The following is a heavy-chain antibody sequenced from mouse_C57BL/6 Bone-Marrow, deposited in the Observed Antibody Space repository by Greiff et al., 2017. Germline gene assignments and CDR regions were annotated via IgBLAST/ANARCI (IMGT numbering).Heavy chain of an antibody. Sequence: QVQLQQSGAELVRPGASVTLSCKASGYTFTDYEMHWVKQTPVHGLEWIGAIDPETGGTAYNQKFKGKAILTADKSSSTAYMELRSLTSEDSAVYYCKKSLGATVGYFDCWGQGTTLTVSS. CDR1: GYTFTDYE. J-gene: IGHJ2*01. D-gene: IGHD1-1*01. CDR2: IDPETGGT. V-gene: IGHV1-15*01. CDR3: KKSLGATVGYFDC.